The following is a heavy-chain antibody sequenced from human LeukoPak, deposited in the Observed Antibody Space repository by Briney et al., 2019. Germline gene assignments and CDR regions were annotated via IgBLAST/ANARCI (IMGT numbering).Heavy chain of an antibody. CDR1: GYTFTGYY. J-gene: IGHJ5*02. D-gene: IGHD3-3*01. CDR2: INPNSGGT. V-gene: IGHV1-2*02. CDR3: ARVRGNYDFWSGYPWGP. Sequence: ASVKVSCKASGYTFTGYYMHWVRQAPGLGLEWMGWINPNSGGTNYAQKFQGRVTMTRDTSISTAYMELRSLRSDDTAVYYCARVRGNYDFWSGYPWGPWGQGTLVTVSS.